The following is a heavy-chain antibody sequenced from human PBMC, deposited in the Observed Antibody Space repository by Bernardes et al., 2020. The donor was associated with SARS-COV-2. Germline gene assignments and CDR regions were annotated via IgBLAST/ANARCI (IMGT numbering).Heavy chain of an antibody. CDR2: IYYSGST. V-gene: IGHV4-59*01. CDR1: GGSINSYY. Sequence: SETLSLTCTVSGGSINSYYWTWIRQPPGKGLEWVGHIYYSGSTKYNPSLTSRVTISVDSSRTQFSLKLTSVTAADTAVYYCARLKLWEVGPQFFYYGMDVWGQGTAVNVAS. J-gene: IGHJ6*02. CDR3: ARLKLWEVGPQFFYYGMDV. D-gene: IGHD1-26*01.